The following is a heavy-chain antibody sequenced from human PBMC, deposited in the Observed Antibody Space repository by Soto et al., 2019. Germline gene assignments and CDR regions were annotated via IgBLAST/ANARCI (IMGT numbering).Heavy chain of an antibody. CDR3: ARAPTITSAFDI. D-gene: IGHD2-2*01. V-gene: IGHV1-18*01. J-gene: IGHJ3*02. Sequence: ASVKVSCKASGYTFTSYGFSWVRQAPGQGLEWMGWISPSSGNTNYAQKLQGRVTMTTDTSTSTAYMELRSLRSDDTAVYYCARAPTITSAFDIWGQGTMVTVSS. CDR2: ISPSSGNT. CDR1: GYTFTSYG.